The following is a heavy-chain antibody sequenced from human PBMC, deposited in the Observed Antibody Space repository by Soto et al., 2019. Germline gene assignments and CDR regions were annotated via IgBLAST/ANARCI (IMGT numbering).Heavy chain of an antibody. CDR3: ARLKRGWLGPRLYYMDV. CDR2: IYYSGST. D-gene: IGHD6-19*01. Sequence: KPSETLSLTCTVSGGSISSYYWSWIRQPPGKGLEWIGYIYYSGSTNYNPSLKSRVTISVDTSKNQFSLKLSSVTAADTAVYYCARLKRGWLGPRLYYMDVWGKGTTVTVSS. J-gene: IGHJ6*03. CDR1: GGSISSYY. V-gene: IGHV4-59*01.